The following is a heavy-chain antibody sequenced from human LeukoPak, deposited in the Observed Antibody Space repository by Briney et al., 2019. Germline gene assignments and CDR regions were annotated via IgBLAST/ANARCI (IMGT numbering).Heavy chain of an antibody. V-gene: IGHV4-34*01. Sequence: PSETLSLTCAVYGGSFSGYYWSWIRQPPGKGLEWIGEINHSGSTNYNPSLKSRVTISVDTSKNQFSLKLSSVTAADTAVYYCARDSSAYYYDSSGPGDAFDIWGQGTMVTVSS. D-gene: IGHD3-22*01. CDR2: INHSGST. CDR3: ARDSSAYYYDSSGPGDAFDI. CDR1: GGSFSGYY. J-gene: IGHJ3*02.